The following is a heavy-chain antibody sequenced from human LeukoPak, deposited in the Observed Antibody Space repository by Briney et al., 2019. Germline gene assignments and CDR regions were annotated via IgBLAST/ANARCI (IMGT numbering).Heavy chain of an antibody. Sequence: ASVKVSCKASGYTFTGYYMHWVRQAPGQGLEWMGWINPNSGGTNYAQKFQGRVTMTRDTSISTAYMEMSRLRSDDAAVYYCARDLGVRATGSYYGMDVWGQGTMVTVSS. J-gene: IGHJ6*02. D-gene: IGHD3-3*01. CDR3: ARDLGVRATGSYYGMDV. CDR2: INPNSGGT. CDR1: GYTFTGYY. V-gene: IGHV1-2*02.